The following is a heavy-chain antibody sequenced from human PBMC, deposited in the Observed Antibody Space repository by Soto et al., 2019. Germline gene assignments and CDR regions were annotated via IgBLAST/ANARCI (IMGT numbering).Heavy chain of an antibody. V-gene: IGHV1-3*01. CDR1: GYTFTSYT. CDR2: VNAGDGNT. CDR3: AADATAWQQMVPSDY. Sequence: ASVKVSCKASGYTFTSYTMHWVRQAPGQRLEWMGWVNAGDGNTKYSQKFQGRVTITRDTSASTAYMELSSLRSEDTAIYYCAADATAWQQMVPSDYWGQGTLVTVSS. J-gene: IGHJ4*02. D-gene: IGHD2-8*01.